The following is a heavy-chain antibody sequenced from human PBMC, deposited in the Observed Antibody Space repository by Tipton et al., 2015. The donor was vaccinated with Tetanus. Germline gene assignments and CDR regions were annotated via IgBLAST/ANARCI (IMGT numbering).Heavy chain of an antibody. V-gene: IGHV3-23*01. CDR3: AKLRNPDRYFDL. CDR2: ISGNGRST. CDR1: GLTISSYA. Sequence: SLRLSCAASGLTISSYAMSWLRQAPGKGLEWVSAISGNGRSTFYADSVKGRFTISRDNSKKTVSLQMQSLRVEDTAIYYCAKLRNPDRYFDLWGRGTLVTVSS. J-gene: IGHJ2*01.